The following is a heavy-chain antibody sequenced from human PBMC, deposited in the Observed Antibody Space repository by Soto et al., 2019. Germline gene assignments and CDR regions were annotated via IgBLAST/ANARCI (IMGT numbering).Heavy chain of an antibody. Sequence: HPGGSLRLSCAASGFTFSSYAMSWVRQAPGKGLEWVSAISGSGGSTYYADSVKGRFTISRDNSKNTLYLQMNSLRAEDTAVYYCAKGTDTYSSSAGAYYFDYWGQGTLVTVSS. CDR3: AKGTDTYSSSAGAYYFDY. V-gene: IGHV3-23*01. J-gene: IGHJ4*02. D-gene: IGHD6-6*01. CDR1: GFTFSSYA. CDR2: ISGSGGST.